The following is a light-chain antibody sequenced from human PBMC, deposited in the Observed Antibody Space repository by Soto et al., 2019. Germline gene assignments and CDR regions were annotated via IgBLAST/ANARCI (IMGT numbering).Light chain of an antibody. CDR1: QAISNY. V-gene: IGKV1-27*01. J-gene: IGKJ1*01. CDR3: QKYNSAPPT. CDR2: AAS. Sequence: DIQMTQSPSSLSASVGGRVTITCRASQAISNYLAWYQQKPGKVPKLLIFAASTLQSGVPSRFSGSGSGTDFTLTISSLQPEDDATYYCQKYNSAPPTFGQGTKVEIK.